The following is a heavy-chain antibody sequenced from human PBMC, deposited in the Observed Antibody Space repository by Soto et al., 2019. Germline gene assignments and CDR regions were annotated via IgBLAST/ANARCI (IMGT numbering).Heavy chain of an antibody. Sequence: ASVEVSCEAPGDTFTNYGIIWVRQAHGQGLEWMGWISAYNGNTNYAQKLQGRVTMTTDTSTSTAYMELRSLRSDDTAVYYCATTAYSSSSWYYYYYGMDVWGQGTTVTGSS. J-gene: IGHJ6*02. D-gene: IGHD6-13*01. CDR1: GDTFTNYG. V-gene: IGHV1-18*01. CDR3: ATTAYSSSSWYYYYYGMDV. CDR2: ISAYNGNT.